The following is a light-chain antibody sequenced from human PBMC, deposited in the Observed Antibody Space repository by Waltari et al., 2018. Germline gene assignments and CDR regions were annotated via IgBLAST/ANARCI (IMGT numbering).Light chain of an antibody. CDR1: QGISSY. V-gene: IGKV1-9*01. Sequence: DIQLTQSPSFLSASVGDRVTITCRASQGISSYLTWFQQKPGKAPKLLIYAASTLQRGVPSRFSGSGSVTEFTFTISSLQPEDFATYYCHQVNSYPRTFGGGTKVEIK. CDR2: AAS. CDR3: HQVNSYPRT. J-gene: IGKJ4*01.